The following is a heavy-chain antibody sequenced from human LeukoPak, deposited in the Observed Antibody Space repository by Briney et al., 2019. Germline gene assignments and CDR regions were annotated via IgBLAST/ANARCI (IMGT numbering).Heavy chain of an antibody. CDR2: ISEDGTNK. Sequence: GGSLRLSCAVSGFTFSRYTMHWVRQAPGKGLEWVTVISEDGTNKFYAESVKGRFTVSRDNSKNTLELQMNSLRVEDTAVYYCASGGPTRGTLDYWGQGTLVTVSS. D-gene: IGHD1-26*01. V-gene: IGHV3-30*04. CDR3: ASGGPTRGTLDY. CDR1: GFTFSRYT. J-gene: IGHJ4*02.